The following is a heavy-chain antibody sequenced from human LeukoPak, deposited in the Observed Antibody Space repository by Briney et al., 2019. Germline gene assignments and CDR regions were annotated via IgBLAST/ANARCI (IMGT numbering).Heavy chain of an antibody. CDR2: IRYDGSNK. D-gene: IGHD1-26*01. J-gene: IGHJ4*02. Sequence: AGGSLRLSCAASGFSFSNYGMHWVRQAPGKGLEWVAFIRYDGSNKYYADSVKGRFTISRDNSKNMLYLQMGSLRAEDMAVYYCARGMVGLVGATTSFDYWGQGTLVTVSS. CDR3: ARGMVGLVGATTSFDY. V-gene: IGHV3-30*02. CDR1: GFSFSNYG.